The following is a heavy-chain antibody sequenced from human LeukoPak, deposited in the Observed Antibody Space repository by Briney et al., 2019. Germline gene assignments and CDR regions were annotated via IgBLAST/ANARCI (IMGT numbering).Heavy chain of an antibody. CDR2: INHSGST. D-gene: IGHD1-1*01. V-gene: IGHV4-34*01. CDR3: ARGRYGAYDD. CDR1: GGSFSGYY. J-gene: IGHJ4*02. Sequence: PSETLSLTCAVYGGSFSGYYWSWIRQPPGKGLEWIGEINHSGSTNYNPSLKSRVTISVDTSKNQFSLKLSSVTAADTAVYYCARGRYGAYDDWGQGTLVTVSS.